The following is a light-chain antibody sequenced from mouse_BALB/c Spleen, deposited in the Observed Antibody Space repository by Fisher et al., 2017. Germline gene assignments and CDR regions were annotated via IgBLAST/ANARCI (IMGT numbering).Light chain of an antibody. CDR1: SSVSY. V-gene: IGKV4-55*01. Sequence: IVMTQSTAIMSASPGEKVTMTCSASSSVSYMYWYQQKPGSSPRLLIYDTSNLASGVPARFSGSGSGTSYSLTISSMEAEDAATYYCQQWSSYPLTFGSGTKLELK. CDR2: DTS. CDR3: QQWSSYPLT. J-gene: IGKJ5*01.